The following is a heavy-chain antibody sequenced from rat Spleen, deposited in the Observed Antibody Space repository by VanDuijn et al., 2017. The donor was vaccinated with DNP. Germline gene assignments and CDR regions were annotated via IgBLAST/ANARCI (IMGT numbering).Heavy chain of an antibody. Sequence: VQLQESGPGLVKPSQSLSLTCSVTAYSITSTYRWNWIRKFPGNKLEWMGYISSAGTTNYDPSLKSRISITRDTSKNQFFLQVNSVTTEDTATYYCARSTDCGCNWDYWGQGVMVTVSS. CDR1: AYSITSTYR. J-gene: IGHJ2*01. V-gene: IGHV3-3*01. CDR2: ISSAGTT. D-gene: IGHD1-4*01. CDR3: ARSTDCGCNWDY.